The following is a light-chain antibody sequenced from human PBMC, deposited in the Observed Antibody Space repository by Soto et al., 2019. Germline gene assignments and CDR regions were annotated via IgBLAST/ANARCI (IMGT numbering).Light chain of an antibody. J-gene: IGLJ1*01. CDR3: LIYYSGKGV. CDR1: TGAVTNGHY. CDR2: DTS. V-gene: IGLV7-46*01. Sequence: QAVVTQEPSLTVSPGGTVTLTCGSSTGAVTNGHYPYWFQQKPGQAPRTLIYDTSNKHSWTPARFSGSLLGGKAALTLSGAQPEDEADYYCLIYYSGKGVFGTGTKLTVL.